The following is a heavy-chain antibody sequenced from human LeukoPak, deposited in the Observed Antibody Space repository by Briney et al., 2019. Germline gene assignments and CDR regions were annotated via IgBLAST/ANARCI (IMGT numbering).Heavy chain of an antibody. D-gene: IGHD3-22*01. CDR2: IYHSGST. CDR1: GYSISSGYY. V-gene: IGHV4-38-2*02. CDR3: ARRVGYYYDSSGFSFADAFDI. Sequence: SETLFLTCTVSGYSISSGYYWGWIRQPPGKGLEWIGSIYHSGSTYYNPSLKSRVTISVDTSKNQFSLKLSSVTAADTAVYYCARRVGYYYDSSGFSFADAFDIWGQGTMVTVSS. J-gene: IGHJ3*02.